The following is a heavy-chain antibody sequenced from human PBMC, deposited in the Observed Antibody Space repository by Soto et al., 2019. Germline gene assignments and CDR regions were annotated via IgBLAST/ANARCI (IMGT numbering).Heavy chain of an antibody. CDR2: VFHTGDT. CDR3: ARDLSSGWYGGSV. V-gene: IGHV4-4*02. J-gene: IGHJ4*02. Sequence: SETLSLTCAVSGDSISSSVWWTWVRQPPGKGLEWIGEVFHTGDTYYNPSLKSRVTISVDTSKNQFSLKLSSVTAADTAVYYCARDLSSGWYGGSVWGQGTLVTVSS. D-gene: IGHD6-19*01. CDR1: GDSISSSVW.